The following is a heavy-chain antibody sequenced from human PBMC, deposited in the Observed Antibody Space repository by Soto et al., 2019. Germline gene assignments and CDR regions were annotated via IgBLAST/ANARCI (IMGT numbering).Heavy chain of an antibody. V-gene: IGHV1-69*13. J-gene: IGHJ6*02. CDR3: ARSDILTGYYVYYYGMDV. CDR1: GGTFSSYA. D-gene: IGHD3-9*01. CDR2: IIPIFGTA. Sequence: XSVKVSCKASGGTFSSYAISWVRQAPGQVLEWMGGIIPIFGTANYAQKFQGRVTITADESTSTAYMELSSLRSEDTAVYYCARSDILTGYYVYYYGMDVWGQGTTVTVSS.